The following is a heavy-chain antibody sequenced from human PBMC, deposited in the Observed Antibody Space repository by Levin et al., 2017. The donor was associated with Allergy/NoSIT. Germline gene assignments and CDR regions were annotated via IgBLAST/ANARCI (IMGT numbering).Heavy chain of an antibody. Sequence: PGGSLRLSCAASGFTFSSYAMHWVRQAPGKGLEWVAVISYDGSNKYYADSVKGRFTISRDNSKNTLYLQMNSLRAEDTAVYYCARDIHLGYYFDYWGQGTLVTVSS. CDR1: GFTFSSYA. V-gene: IGHV3-30-3*01. D-gene: IGHD1-26*01. CDR2: ISYDGSNK. J-gene: IGHJ4*02. CDR3: ARDIHLGYYFDY.